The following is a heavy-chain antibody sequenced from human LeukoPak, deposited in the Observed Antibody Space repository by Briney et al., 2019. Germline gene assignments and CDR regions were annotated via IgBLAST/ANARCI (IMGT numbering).Heavy chain of an antibody. Sequence: SETLSLTCTVSGGSISSYYWSWIRQPPGKGLKWIAYIYYSGSTNYNPSHKSRVTISVDTSKNQFSLKLSSVTAADTAVYYCARAGRSRWIFDYWGQGTLVTVSS. J-gene: IGHJ4*02. CDR2: IYYSGST. CDR1: GGSISSYY. D-gene: IGHD6-13*01. V-gene: IGHV4-59*01. CDR3: ARAGRSRWIFDY.